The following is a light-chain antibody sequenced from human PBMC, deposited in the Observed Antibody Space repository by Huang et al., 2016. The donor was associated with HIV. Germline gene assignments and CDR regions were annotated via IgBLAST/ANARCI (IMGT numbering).Light chain of an antibody. Sequence: EIVMTQSPATLSVSPGERATLSCRASQNIRTNVAWYQQKRGQPPRLLIYGSSTRAAGIPARFSGSVSGTEFTLILTSLQSEDFAVYYCQHYHDWPPLAFGGGTKVEIK. V-gene: IGKV3-15*01. J-gene: IGKJ4*01. CDR3: QHYHDWPPLA. CDR1: QNIRTN. CDR2: GSS.